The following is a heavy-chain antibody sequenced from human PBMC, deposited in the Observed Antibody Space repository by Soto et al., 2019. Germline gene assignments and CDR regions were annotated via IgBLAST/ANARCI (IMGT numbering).Heavy chain of an antibody. Sequence: SLRLSCAASGFTFSSYAMHWVRQAPGKGLEWVAVISYDGSNKYYADSVKGRFTISRDNSKNTLYLQMNSLRAEDTAVYYCARGDDVLLWFGELLSSSYYYGMDVWGQGTTVTVSS. CDR3: ARGDDVLLWFGELLSSSYYYGMDV. CDR2: ISYDGSNK. V-gene: IGHV3-30-3*01. J-gene: IGHJ6*02. D-gene: IGHD3-10*01. CDR1: GFTFSSYA.